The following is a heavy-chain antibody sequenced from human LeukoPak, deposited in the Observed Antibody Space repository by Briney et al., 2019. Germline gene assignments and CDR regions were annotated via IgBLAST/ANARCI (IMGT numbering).Heavy chain of an antibody. J-gene: IGHJ4*02. CDR2: IKQDGSEK. V-gene: IGHV3-7*01. Sequence: GGSLRLSCAASGFTFSSYWMSWVRQAPGKGLEWVANIKQDGSEKYYVDSVKGRFTISRDNAKNSLYLQMNSLRAEDMAVYYCARVSSSWYPGYYFDYWGQGTLVTVSS. CDR1: GFTFSSYW. CDR3: ARVSSSWYPGYYFDY. D-gene: IGHD6-13*01.